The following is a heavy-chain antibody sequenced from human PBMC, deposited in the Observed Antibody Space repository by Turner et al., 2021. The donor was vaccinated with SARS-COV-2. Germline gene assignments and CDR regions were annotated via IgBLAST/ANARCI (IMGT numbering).Heavy chain of an antibody. CDR3: ARSYHTYYFDY. J-gene: IGHJ4*02. V-gene: IGHV4-39*01. CDR2: IFSSGSP. CDR1: GGSITSSTYY. Sequence: QLQLQESGPGLVKPSETLSLTCTVPGGSITSSTYYWGWIRLPQGKVLDWIGSIFSSGSPYYNPSLKSRVTISVDTSKNQFSLKLTSVTAADTAVYYCARSYHTYYFDYWGQGTLGTVSS. D-gene: IGHD2-2*01.